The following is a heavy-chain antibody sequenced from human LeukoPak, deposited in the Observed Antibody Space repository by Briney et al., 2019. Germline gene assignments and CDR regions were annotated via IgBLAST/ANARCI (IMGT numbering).Heavy chain of an antibody. CDR3: ARDMEAAENYFDY. CDR1: GFTFSNYG. D-gene: IGHD6-13*01. J-gene: IGHJ4*02. V-gene: IGHV3-33*01. Sequence: RSLRLSCAASGFTFSNYGLHWVRQAPGKGLEWVAVIWYDGSNQYYEEYVKGRFTICRDNSKNKLYLHMNSLRAEDTAVYYCARDMEAAENYFDYWGQGTLVIVSS. CDR2: IWYDGSNQ.